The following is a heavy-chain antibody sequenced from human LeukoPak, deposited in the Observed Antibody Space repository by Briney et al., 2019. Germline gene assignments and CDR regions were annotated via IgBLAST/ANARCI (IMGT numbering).Heavy chain of an antibody. CDR1: GNSISSGDYY. Sequence: SQTLSLTCTVSGNSISSGDYYWSWIRQPAGKGLEWIGRIYTTGSSDYNPSLKSRVTISVDTSKNQFSLKLSSVTAEDTAVYYCAREGGWASPFYLPGYMDVWGKGTTVTISS. J-gene: IGHJ6*03. CDR2: IYTTGSS. V-gene: IGHV4-61*02. CDR3: AREGGWASPFYLPGYMDV. D-gene: IGHD6-19*01.